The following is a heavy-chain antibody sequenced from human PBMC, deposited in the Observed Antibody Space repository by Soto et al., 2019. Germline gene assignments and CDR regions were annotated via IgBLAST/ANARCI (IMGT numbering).Heavy chain of an antibody. Sequence: QVQLVESGGGVVQPGRSLRLSCAASGFTFSSYTMHWVRQAPGKGLEWVALTSNDGNNKYYADYVKGRFTISRDNSKNTRYMQMNSLRAEDTAVYLCARENSGDYPVDYWGQGTLVTVSS. CDR2: TSNDGNNK. J-gene: IGHJ4*02. D-gene: IGHD1-26*01. CDR1: GFTFSSYT. V-gene: IGHV3-30-3*01. CDR3: ARENSGDYPVDY.